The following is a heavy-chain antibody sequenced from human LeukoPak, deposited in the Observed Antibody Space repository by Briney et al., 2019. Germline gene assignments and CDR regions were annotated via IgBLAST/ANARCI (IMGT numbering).Heavy chain of an antibody. J-gene: IGHJ5*02. CDR1: GGSVRSSRPY. CDR2: VYYVGNA. V-gene: IGHV4-39*02. CDR3: ATHDEGSYFET. D-gene: IGHD3-10*01. Sequence: SETLSLTCTVSGGSVRSSRPYWGWIRQSPGKGLEWIGSVYYVGNAYYRPSLLSRATISIDMSKTHISLRLTSMTATDTGIYYCATHDEGSYFETWGQGALVTVSS.